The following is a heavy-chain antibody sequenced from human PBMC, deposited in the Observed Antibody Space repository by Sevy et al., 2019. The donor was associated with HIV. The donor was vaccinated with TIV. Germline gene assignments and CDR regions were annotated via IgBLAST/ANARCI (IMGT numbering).Heavy chain of an antibody. CDR2: ISYDGSNK. V-gene: IGHV3-30*04. Sequence: GGSLRLSCAASGFTFSSYAMHWVRQAPGKVLEWVAVISYDGSNKYYADSVKGRFTISRDNSKNTLYLQMNSPRAEDTAVYYCARDRVVAEYYYYGMDVWGQGTTVTVSS. CDR3: ARDRVVAEYYYYGMDV. D-gene: IGHD5-12*01. J-gene: IGHJ6*02. CDR1: GFTFSSYA.